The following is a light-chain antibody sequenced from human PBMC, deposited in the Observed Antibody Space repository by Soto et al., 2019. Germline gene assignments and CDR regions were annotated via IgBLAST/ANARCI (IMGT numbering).Light chain of an antibody. CDR3: QHYNSFSWT. CDR2: DAS. Sequence: GDRVTLTCRARQNITIWLAWYQQKPGKAPKLLIFDASNLESGVPSRFSGSGSGTEFTLTISSLQPDDFATYYCQHYNSFSWTFGQGTKVEIK. CDR1: QNITIW. V-gene: IGKV1-5*01. J-gene: IGKJ1*01.